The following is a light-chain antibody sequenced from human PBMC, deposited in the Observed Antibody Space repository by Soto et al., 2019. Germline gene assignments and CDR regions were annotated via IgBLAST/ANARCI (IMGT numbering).Light chain of an antibody. Sequence: EIVMTQSPATLSASPGERATLSCRASQRISNNLAWYQQKPGQAPRLLIYGVYSRATGVPARFSGSGSGTEFTLTISSLQSEDFAVYYCQQYNEWPGCTFGQGTKLEI. CDR3: QQYNEWPGCT. CDR1: QRISNN. V-gene: IGKV3-15*01. CDR2: GVY. J-gene: IGKJ2*02.